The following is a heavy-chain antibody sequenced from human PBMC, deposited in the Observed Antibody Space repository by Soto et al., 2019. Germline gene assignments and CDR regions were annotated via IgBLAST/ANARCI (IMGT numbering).Heavy chain of an antibody. Sequence: QVQLVQSGAEVKKPGSSVKVSCKASGGTFSSYTISWVRQAPGQGLEWMGRIIPILGIANYAQKFQGRVTXTXXKSTSTAYMELSSLRSEDTAVYYCARDVSGGSFDYWGQGTLVTVSS. CDR3: ARDVSGGSFDY. J-gene: IGHJ4*02. D-gene: IGHD2-15*01. V-gene: IGHV1-69*08. CDR1: GGTFSSYT. CDR2: IIPILGIA.